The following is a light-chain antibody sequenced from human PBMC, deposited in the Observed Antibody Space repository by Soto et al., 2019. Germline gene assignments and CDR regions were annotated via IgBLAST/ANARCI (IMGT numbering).Light chain of an antibody. CDR2: EVN. V-gene: IGLV2-14*01. CDR1: SSDIGGYNY. Sequence: QSALTQPASVSGSPGQSITVSCTVTSSDIGGYNYVSWYQHHPGTAPQLIIYEVNLRPSGVADRFSASKSGDTASLTISGLQAGDEADYYCCSYSTSNTHNYVFGTGTKLTVL. J-gene: IGLJ1*01. CDR3: CSYSTSNTHNYV.